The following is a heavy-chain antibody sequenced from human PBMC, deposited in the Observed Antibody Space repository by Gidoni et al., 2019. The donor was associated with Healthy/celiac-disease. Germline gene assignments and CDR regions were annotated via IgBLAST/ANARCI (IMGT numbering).Heavy chain of an antibody. D-gene: IGHD3-22*01. Sequence: QVQLVESGGGVVQPGRSLRLSCSASGFPFRSHAMQWVRQAPGKGLELVAFRSYDGINKYYAYFVKGRFTISRDNSKNTLYLQMNSLRAEDTAVYYCARDLWNINYYDSSGYYYSYYFDYWGQGTLVTVSS. CDR1: GFPFRSHA. CDR3: ARDLWNINYYDSSGYYYSYYFDY. V-gene: IGHV3-30-3*01. J-gene: IGHJ4*02. CDR2: RSYDGINK.